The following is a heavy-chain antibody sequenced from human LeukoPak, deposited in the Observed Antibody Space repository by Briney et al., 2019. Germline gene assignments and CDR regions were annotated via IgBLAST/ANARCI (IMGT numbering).Heavy chain of an antibody. CDR3: TTGFTIFGVVTH. Sequence: MTGGSLRLSCAASGFTFSNAWMSWVRQAPGKGLEWVGRIKSKTDGGTTDYAAPVKGRFTISRDDSKNTLYLQMNSLKTEDTAVYYCTTGFTIFGVVTHWGQGTLVTVSS. D-gene: IGHD3-3*01. J-gene: IGHJ4*02. V-gene: IGHV3-15*01. CDR1: GFTFSNAW. CDR2: IKSKTDGGTT.